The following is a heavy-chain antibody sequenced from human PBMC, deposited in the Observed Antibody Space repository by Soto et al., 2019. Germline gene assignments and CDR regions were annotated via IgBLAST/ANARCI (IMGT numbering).Heavy chain of an antibody. Sequence: ASVKVSCKASGYTFTSYDINWVRQATGQGLEWMGWMNPNSGNTGYAQKFQGRVTMTRNTSISTAYMELSSLRSEDTAVCYCARGLGYGDYDHYYGMDVWGQGTTVTVSS. CDR3: ARGLGYGDYDHYYGMDV. CDR2: MNPNSGNT. V-gene: IGHV1-8*01. D-gene: IGHD4-17*01. J-gene: IGHJ6*02. CDR1: GYTFTSYD.